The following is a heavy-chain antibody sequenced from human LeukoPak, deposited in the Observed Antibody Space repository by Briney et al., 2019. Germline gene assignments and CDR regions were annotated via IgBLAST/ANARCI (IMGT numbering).Heavy chain of an antibody. CDR3: ARDAAAADAFDI. Sequence: GGSLRLCCAASGFTFSSYSMNWVRQAPGKGLEWVSSISSSSSYIYYADSVKGRFTISRDNAKNSLYLQMNSLRAENTAVYYCARDAAAADAFDIWGQGTMVTVSS. D-gene: IGHD6-13*01. J-gene: IGHJ3*02. V-gene: IGHV3-21*01. CDR2: ISSSSSYI. CDR1: GFTFSSYS.